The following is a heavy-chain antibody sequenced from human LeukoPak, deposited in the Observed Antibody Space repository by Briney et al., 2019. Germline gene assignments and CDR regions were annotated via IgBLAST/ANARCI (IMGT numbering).Heavy chain of an antibody. CDR2: IYTSGST. CDR3: ARLYCSGGSCYSGYFDY. J-gene: IGHJ4*02. Sequence: PSETLSLTCTVSGGSISSGSYYWSWIRQPAGKGLEWIGRIYTSGSTNYNPSLKSRVTISVDTSKNQFSLKLSSVTAADTAVYYCARLYCSGGSCYSGYFDYWGQGTLVTVSS. V-gene: IGHV4-61*02. CDR1: GGSISSGSYY. D-gene: IGHD2-15*01.